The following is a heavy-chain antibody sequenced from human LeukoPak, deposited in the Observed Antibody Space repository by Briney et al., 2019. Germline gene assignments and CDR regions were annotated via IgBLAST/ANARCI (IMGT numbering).Heavy chain of an antibody. Sequence: GGSLRLSCAASGFTFTTYNMNWVRQAPGKGLEWVSYISSSSSTMYYADSVKGRFTISRDNAKNPLYLQMNSLRDEDTAVYYCARVLHDGSGYYYLSEWGQGTLVTVSS. V-gene: IGHV3-48*02. CDR3: ARVLHDGSGYYYLSE. CDR2: ISSSSSTM. J-gene: IGHJ4*02. D-gene: IGHD3-22*01. CDR1: GFTFTTYN.